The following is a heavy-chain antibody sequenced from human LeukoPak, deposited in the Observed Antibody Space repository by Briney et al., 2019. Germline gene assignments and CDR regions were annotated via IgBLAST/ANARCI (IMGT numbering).Heavy chain of an antibody. CDR2: IYYSGST. V-gene: IGHV4-59*01. CDR3: ARGGGHDYGGNSGYHFDY. D-gene: IGHD4-23*01. Sequence: SETLSLTCTVSGGSISSYYWSWIRQPPGKGLEWIGYIYYSGSTNYNPSLKSRVTIPVDTSKNQFSLKLSSVTAADTAVYYCARGGGHDYGGNSGYHFDYWGQGTLVTVSS. CDR1: GGSISSYY. J-gene: IGHJ4*02.